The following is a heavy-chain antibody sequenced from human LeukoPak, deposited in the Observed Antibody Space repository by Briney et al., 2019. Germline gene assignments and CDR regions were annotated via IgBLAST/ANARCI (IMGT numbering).Heavy chain of an antibody. CDR2: ISSSSSYI. V-gene: IGHV3-21*04. J-gene: IGHJ4*02. CDR1: GFTFSGYS. Sequence: PGGSLRLSCAASGFTFSGYSMNWVRQAPGKGLEWVSSISSSSSYIYYADSVKGRFTISRDNAKNSLYLQMNGLRAEDTALYYCAKSPHTAGGSWDYFDYWGQGTLVTVSS. CDR3: AKSPHTAGGSWDYFDY. D-gene: IGHD6-13*01.